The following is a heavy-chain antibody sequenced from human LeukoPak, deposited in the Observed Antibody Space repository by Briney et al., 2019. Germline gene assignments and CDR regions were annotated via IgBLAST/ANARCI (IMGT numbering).Heavy chain of an antibody. V-gene: IGHV4-59*05. CDR1: GDSISSSY. CDR3: ARHQWHYYYYMGV. CDR2: IYYSGDT. D-gene: IGHD6-19*01. Sequence: SETLSLTCSVSGDSISSSYWSWIRQPPGKGLEWIGSIYYSGDTYYNPSLKSRRVTISVDTSKNQFSLRLSSVTAADTAVYYCARHQWHYYYYMGVWGKGSTVTVSS. J-gene: IGHJ6*03.